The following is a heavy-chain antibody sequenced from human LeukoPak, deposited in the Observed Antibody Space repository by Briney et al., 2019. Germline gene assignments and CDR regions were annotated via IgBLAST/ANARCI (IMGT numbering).Heavy chain of an antibody. CDR1: GFTFSNYE. CDR2: ISNIGDII. CDR3: AELGITMIGGV. D-gene: IGHD3-10*02. Sequence: PGGSLRLSCAASGFTFSNYEMNWVRQAPGKGLEWISHISNIGDIIHYADSVEGRFTISRDNAKNSLYLQMNSLRAEDTAVYYCAELGITMIGGVWGKGTMVTISS. J-gene: IGHJ6*04. V-gene: IGHV3-48*03.